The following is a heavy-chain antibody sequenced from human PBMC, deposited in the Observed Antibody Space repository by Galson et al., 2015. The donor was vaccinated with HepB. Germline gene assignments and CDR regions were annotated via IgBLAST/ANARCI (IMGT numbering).Heavy chain of an antibody. J-gene: IGHJ4*02. Sequence: SVKVSCKASGYTFTTYGLSWVRQAPGQGLEWMGWSSAYKGNTNYAQNLQGRVTMTTDTSTSTAYMELRSLRYDDTAVYYCARDRRYFDWLGIPFDYWGQGTLVTVSS. CDR3: ARDRRYFDWLGIPFDY. CDR1: GYTFTTYG. V-gene: IGHV1-18*01. D-gene: IGHD3-9*01. CDR2: SSAYKGNT.